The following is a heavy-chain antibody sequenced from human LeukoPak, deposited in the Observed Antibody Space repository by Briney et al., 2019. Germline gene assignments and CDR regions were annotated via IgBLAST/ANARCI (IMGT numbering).Heavy chain of an antibody. D-gene: IGHD2-21*01. V-gene: IGHV3-23*01. CDR3: AKDTEHIVVVIAIRGAFDI. CDR2: IRGSGGST. CDR1: GFTFSSYA. Sequence: GGSLRLSCAASGFTFSSYAMSWVRQAPGKGLEWVSAIRGSGGSTYYADSAKGRFTISRDNSKNTLYLQMNSLRAEDTAVYYCAKDTEHIVVVIAIRGAFDIWGQGTMVTVSS. J-gene: IGHJ3*02.